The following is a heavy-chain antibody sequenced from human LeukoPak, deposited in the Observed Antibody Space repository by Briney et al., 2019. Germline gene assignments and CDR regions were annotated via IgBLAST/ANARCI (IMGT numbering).Heavy chain of an antibody. CDR1: GASISSGGYS. CDR2: IYYTGST. D-gene: IGHD3-3*01. CDR3: ARTITIFGALGYFDY. V-gene: IGHV4-31*03. Sequence: SETPSLTCTVSGASISSGGYSWSWVRQHPGKGLEWIGCIYYTGSTYYNPSLERRVTISVATSKNQFSLKVSSVTAADTAVYFCARTITIFGALGYFDYWGQGTPVTVSS. J-gene: IGHJ4*02.